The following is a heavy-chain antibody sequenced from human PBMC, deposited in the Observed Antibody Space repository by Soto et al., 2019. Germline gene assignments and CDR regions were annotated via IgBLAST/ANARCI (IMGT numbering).Heavy chain of an antibody. V-gene: IGHV3-21*01. J-gene: IGHJ6*02. Sequence: GGSLRLSCAASGFTFSSYSMNWVRQAPGKGLEWVSSISSSSSYIYYADSVKGRFTISRDNAKNSLYLQMNSLRAEDTAVYYSARDYANTGTDNGMDVWGQGTTVTVSS. CDR2: ISSSSSYI. CDR1: GFTFSSYS. CDR3: ARDYANTGTDNGMDV. D-gene: IGHD5-18*01.